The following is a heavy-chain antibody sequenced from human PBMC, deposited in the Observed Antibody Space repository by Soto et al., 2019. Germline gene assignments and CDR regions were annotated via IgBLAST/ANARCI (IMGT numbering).Heavy chain of an antibody. D-gene: IGHD3-10*01. V-gene: IGHV1-18*04. Sequence: ASVKVSCKASGYTFTDYGITWVRQAPGQGLEWVGRISTYNGHTYYAQKLQGRVTMTADTSTNTAYMDLRSLRSDDTAVYYCARDQHARGAFREVLGQGTTVTVAS. J-gene: IGHJ6*02. CDR2: ISTYNGHT. CDR3: ARDQHARGAFREV. CDR1: GYTFTDYG.